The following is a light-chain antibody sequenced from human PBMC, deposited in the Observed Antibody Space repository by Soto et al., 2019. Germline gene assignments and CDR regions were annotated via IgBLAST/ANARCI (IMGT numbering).Light chain of an antibody. CDR2: GAS. CDR3: QKYGGSPAWT. J-gene: IGKJ1*01. V-gene: IGKV3-20*01. Sequence: EIVLTQSPGTLSLSPGERATLSCRASQSVSSSYLAWYQQKPGQAPRLLIYGASSRATGIPDRFSGSGSGTHFTLTISRLEPEDFAVYYCQKYGGSPAWTFGQGTKVEIK. CDR1: QSVSSSY.